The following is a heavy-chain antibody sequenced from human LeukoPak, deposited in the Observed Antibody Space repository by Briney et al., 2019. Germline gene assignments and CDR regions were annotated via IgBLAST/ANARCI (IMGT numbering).Heavy chain of an antibody. CDR1: GGSISSGCYY. CDR3: ARDLGQQLVPNYYYYGMDV. Sequence: SETLSLTCTVSGGSISSGCYYWDWIRQHPGKGLEWIGYIYYSGSTYYNPSLKSRVTISVDTSKNQFSLKLSSVTAADTAVYYCARDLGQQLVPNYYYYGMDVWGQGTTVTVSS. J-gene: IGHJ6*02. V-gene: IGHV4-31*03. D-gene: IGHD6-13*01. CDR2: IYYSGST.